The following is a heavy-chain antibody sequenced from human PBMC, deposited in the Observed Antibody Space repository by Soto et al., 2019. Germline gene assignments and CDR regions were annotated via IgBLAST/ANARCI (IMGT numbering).Heavy chain of an antibody. V-gene: IGHV4-34*01. CDR1: GGSFSGYY. CDR2: INHSGST. CDR3: ARAPLYGAAAPSLDY. Sequence: QVQLQQWGAGLLKPSETLSLTCAVYGGSFSGYYWSWIRQPPGKGLEWIGEINHSGSTNYNPSLQSRVTISVDTSKNQFSRQLNSVTAADTAVFYCARAPLYGAAAPSLDYWGQGDLVTVSS. J-gene: IGHJ4*02. D-gene: IGHD6-13*01.